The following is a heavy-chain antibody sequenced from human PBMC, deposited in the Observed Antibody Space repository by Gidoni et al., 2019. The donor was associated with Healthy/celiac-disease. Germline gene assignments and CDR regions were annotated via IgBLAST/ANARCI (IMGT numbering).Heavy chain of an antibody. Sequence: EVQLVESGGGLVQPGRSLRLSCAASGFTFDDYAMHWVRQAPGKGLGWVSCISWNSGSIGYADSVKGRFTISRDNAKNSLYLQMNSLRAEDTALYYCAKDHYDSSGYGAVDYWGQGTLVTVSS. CDR2: ISWNSGSI. CDR3: AKDHYDSSGYGAVDY. V-gene: IGHV3-9*01. CDR1: GFTFDDYA. D-gene: IGHD3-22*01. J-gene: IGHJ4*02.